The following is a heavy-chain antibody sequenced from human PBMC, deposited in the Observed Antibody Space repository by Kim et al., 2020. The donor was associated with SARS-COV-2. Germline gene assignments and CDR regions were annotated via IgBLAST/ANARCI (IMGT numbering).Heavy chain of an antibody. Sequence: QKLQGRVTMTTDTSTSTAYMELRSLRSDDTAVYYCARGGSGSYSYWYFDLWGRGTLVTVSS. J-gene: IGHJ2*01. D-gene: IGHD3-10*01. CDR3: ARGGSGSYSYWYFDL. V-gene: IGHV1-18*01.